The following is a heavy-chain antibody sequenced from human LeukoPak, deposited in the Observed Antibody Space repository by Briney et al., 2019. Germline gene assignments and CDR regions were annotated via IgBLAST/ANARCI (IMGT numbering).Heavy chain of an antibody. J-gene: IGHJ6*02. CDR3: ARSGYCSGGSCYDGDYYYYYGMDV. D-gene: IGHD2-15*01. CDR1: GYTFTSYD. Sequence: ASVKVSCEASGYTFTSYDINWVRQATGQGLEWMGWMNPNSGNTGYAQKFQGRVTMTRNTSISTAYMELSSLRSEDTAVYYCARSGYCSGGSCYDGDYYYYYGMDVWGQGTTVTVPS. V-gene: IGHV1-8*01. CDR2: MNPNSGNT.